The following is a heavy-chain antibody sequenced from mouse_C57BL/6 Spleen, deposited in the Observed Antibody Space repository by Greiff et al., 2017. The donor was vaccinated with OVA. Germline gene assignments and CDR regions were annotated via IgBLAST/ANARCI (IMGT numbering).Heavy chain of an antibody. D-gene: IGHD2-2*01. CDR2: ISDGGSYT. Sequence: EVMLVESGGGLVKPGGSLKLSCAASGFTFSCYAMSWVRQTPEKRLEWVATISDGGSYTYYPDNVKGRFTISRDNAKNNLYLQMSHLKSEDTAMYYCARIWFPYYFDYWGQGTTLTVSS. CDR1: GFTFSCYA. CDR3: ARIWFPYYFDY. V-gene: IGHV5-4*03. J-gene: IGHJ2*01.